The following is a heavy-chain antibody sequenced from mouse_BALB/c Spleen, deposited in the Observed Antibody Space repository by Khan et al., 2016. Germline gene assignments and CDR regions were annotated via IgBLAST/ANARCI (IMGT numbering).Heavy chain of an antibody. D-gene: IGHD4-1*01. CDR1: GFTFTDYY. CDR3: ARELGSGY. J-gene: IGHJ2*01. Sequence: EVELVESGGGLVQPGGSLRLSCATSGFTFTDYYMSWVRQPPGKALEWLGFIRNKANGYTTEYSASVKGRFTISRDNSQSILYLQMNTLRAEDSATYYCARELGSGYWGQGTTLTVSS. CDR2: IRNKANGYTT. V-gene: IGHV7-3*02.